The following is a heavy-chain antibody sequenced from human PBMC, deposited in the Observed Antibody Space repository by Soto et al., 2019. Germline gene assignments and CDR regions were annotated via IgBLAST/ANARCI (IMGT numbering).Heavy chain of an antibody. V-gene: IGHV4-31*03. CDR3: AIRKRVGPYNWFDP. D-gene: IGHD1-26*01. Sequence: SETLSLTCTVSGGSISSGGYYWSWIRQHPGKGLEWIGYIYYSGSTYYNPSLKSRVTISVDTSKNQFSLKLSSVTAADTAVYYCAIRKRVGPYNWFDPWGQGTLVTVSS. CDR1: GGSISSGGYY. CDR2: IYYSGST. J-gene: IGHJ5*02.